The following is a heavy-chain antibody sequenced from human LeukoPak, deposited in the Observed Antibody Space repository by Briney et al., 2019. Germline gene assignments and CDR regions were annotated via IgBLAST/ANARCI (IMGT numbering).Heavy chain of an antibody. CDR1: GGSISSGSYY. CDR2: IYTSGST. J-gene: IGHJ4*02. V-gene: IGHV4-61*02. CDR3: AREGGGEYYGSGSYDY. Sequence: PSQTLSLTCTVSGGSISSGSYYWSWIRQPAGKGLEWIGRIYTSGSTNYNPSLKSRVTISVDTSKNQFSLKLSSVTAADTAVYYCAREGGGEYYGSGSYDYWGQGTLVTVSS. D-gene: IGHD3-10*01.